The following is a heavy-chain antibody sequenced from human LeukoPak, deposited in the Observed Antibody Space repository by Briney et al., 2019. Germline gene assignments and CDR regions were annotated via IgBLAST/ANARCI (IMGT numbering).Heavy chain of an antibody. Sequence: GASVTVSCTASGGTFSGYAISWVRQAPGQGLEWMGGIIPIFGTANYAQKFQGRVTITADESTSTAYMELSSLRSEDTAVYYCARDGGYCSSTSCYIGHWGQGTLVTVSS. V-gene: IGHV1-69*13. CDR1: GGTFSGYA. D-gene: IGHD2-2*02. CDR3: ARDGGYCSSTSCYIGH. J-gene: IGHJ4*02. CDR2: IIPIFGTA.